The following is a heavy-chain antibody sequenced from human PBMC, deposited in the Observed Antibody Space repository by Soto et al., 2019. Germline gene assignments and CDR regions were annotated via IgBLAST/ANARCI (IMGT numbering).Heavy chain of an antibody. V-gene: IGHV4-39*01. CDR1: GGTISSRTYS. CDR3: ARHAGFSSGWIFDY. CDR2: IYSHGNT. Sequence: QMQLQESGPVLVKPSETLSLTCAVSGGTISSRTYSWGGIRQPPGKSLEWSGTIYSHGNTYSNPSLKSRVTISVDTSNCQLSLQLRSVTAADTAVYYCARHAGFSSGWIFDYWGHGTLVTVSS. D-gene: IGHD6-19*01. J-gene: IGHJ4*01.